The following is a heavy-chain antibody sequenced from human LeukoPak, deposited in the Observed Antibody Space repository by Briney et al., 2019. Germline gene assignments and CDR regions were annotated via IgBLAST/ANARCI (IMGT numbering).Heavy chain of an antibody. J-gene: IGHJ5*02. CDR3: ARDERDCNYVNGNWFDP. Sequence: GASVKVSCKASGYTFTSYGISWVRQAPGQGLEWMGWISAYNGNTNYAQKLQGRVTMTTDTSTSTAYMELRSLRSDDTAVYYCARDERDCNYVNGNWFDPWGQGTLVTVSS. V-gene: IGHV1-18*01. CDR2: ISAYNGNT. CDR1: GYTFTSYG. D-gene: IGHD1-7*01.